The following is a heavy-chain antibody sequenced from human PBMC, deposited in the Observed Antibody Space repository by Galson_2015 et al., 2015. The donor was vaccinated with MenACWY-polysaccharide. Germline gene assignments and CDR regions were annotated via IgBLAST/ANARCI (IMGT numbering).Heavy chain of an antibody. D-gene: IGHD6-19*01. CDR3: ARRGHSSCWYVEY. V-gene: IGHV5-51*03. CDR2: IYPSDSET. J-gene: IGHJ4*02. CDR1: GCSCTPYW. Sequence: QSGAEAKKPGESLPISCRASGCSCTPYWIAWGRQMPGIGLEWMGIIYPSDSETRYSSSFQGQVTMSADKSISTAYLQWSSLKGCDRAIYYCARRGHSSCWYVEYWGQGTLVTVSS.